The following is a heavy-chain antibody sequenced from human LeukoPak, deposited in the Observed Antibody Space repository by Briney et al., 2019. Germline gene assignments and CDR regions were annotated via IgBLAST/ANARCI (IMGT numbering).Heavy chain of an antibody. J-gene: IGHJ3*02. V-gene: IGHV1-18*04. Sequence: ASVKVSCKASGYTFTGYYMHWVRQAPGQGLEWMGWISAYNGNTNYAQKLQGRVTMTTDTSTSTAYMELRSLRSDDTAVYYCARVRTKTDAFDIWGQGTMVTVSS. CDR1: GYTFTGYY. CDR3: ARVRTKTDAFDI. D-gene: IGHD1-14*01. CDR2: ISAYNGNT.